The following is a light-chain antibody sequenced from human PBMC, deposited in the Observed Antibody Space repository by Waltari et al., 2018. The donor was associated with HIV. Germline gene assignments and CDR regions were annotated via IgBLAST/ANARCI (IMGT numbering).Light chain of an antibody. CDR3: SSYTSSTVV. Sequence: QSALTQPPSVSGSPGQSVTISCTGTSSDVSSYTRVSWYQQPPGTAPKLMIYEVNNRPSGVPDRFSGSKSGNTASLTISGLQAEDEADYYCSSYTSSTVVFGGGTKLTVL. CDR1: SSDVSSYTR. CDR2: EVN. V-gene: IGLV2-18*02. J-gene: IGLJ2*01.